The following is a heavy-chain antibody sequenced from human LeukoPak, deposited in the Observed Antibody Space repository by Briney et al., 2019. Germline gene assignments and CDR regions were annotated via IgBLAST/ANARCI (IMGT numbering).Heavy chain of an antibody. CDR3: ARGSTGWGYYMDV. D-gene: IGHD3-16*01. J-gene: IGHJ6*03. V-gene: IGHV4-34*01. Sequence: SETLSLTCAVYGVSFSGYYWSWLRQPPGKGLEWVGEINHSGSTNYNPSLKSRVTISVDTSKNQFSLKLSSVTAADTAVYYCARGSTGWGYYMDVWGKGTTVTVSS. CDR1: GVSFSGYY. CDR2: INHSGST.